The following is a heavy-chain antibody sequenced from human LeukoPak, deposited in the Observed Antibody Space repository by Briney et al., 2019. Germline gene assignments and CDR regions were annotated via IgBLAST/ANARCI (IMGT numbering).Heavy chain of an antibody. CDR1: GGTFSSYA. D-gene: IGHD4-23*01. Sequence: GASVKVSCKASGGTFSSYAISWVRQAPGQGLEWMGGIIPIFGTANYAQKFQGRVTITTDESTSTAYMELSSLRSEDTAVYYCASGKIYYHYFYMGVWGKGTTVTVSS. V-gene: IGHV1-69*05. CDR2: IIPIFGTA. CDR3: ASGKIYYHYFYMGV. J-gene: IGHJ6*03.